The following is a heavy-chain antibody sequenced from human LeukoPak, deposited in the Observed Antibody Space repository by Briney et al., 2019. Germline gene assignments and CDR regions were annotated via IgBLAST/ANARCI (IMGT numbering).Heavy chain of an antibody. V-gene: IGHV3-23*01. CDR1: GFTFSTYA. D-gene: IGHD4-17*01. J-gene: IGHJ4*02. CDR3: AKDLRFDYGDYGDYSDY. Sequence: GGSLRLSCAASGFTFSTYAMSWVRLAPGKGLEWVSTISGSGADTYYADSVKGRFTFSRDNSKSTLYLQMNSLRAEDTAVYYCAKDLRFDYGDYGDYSDYWGQGALVTVSS. CDR2: ISGSGADT.